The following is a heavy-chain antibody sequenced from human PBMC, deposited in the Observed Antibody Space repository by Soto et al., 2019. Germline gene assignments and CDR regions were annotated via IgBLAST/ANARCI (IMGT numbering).Heavy chain of an antibody. CDR2: MNPSSGKT. Sequence: QVQLVQSEAEVKTPGASVKVSCKASGYTFTDYDINWVRQAPGQGLEWVGRMNPSSGKTDYAQNFQARVTMTRDTSISTAYLELSNLGYEDTAVFYCSTWGRDGWYTGFFWGQGTLVTVAS. V-gene: IGHV1-8*01. CDR3: STWGRDGWYTGFF. CDR1: GYTFTDYD. D-gene: IGHD6-19*01. J-gene: IGHJ4*02.